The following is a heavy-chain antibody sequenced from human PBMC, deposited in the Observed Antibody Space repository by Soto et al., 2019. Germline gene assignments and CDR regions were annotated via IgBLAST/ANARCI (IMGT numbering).Heavy chain of an antibody. CDR1: GGSISSYY. CDR3: ARVEVPAAISFFDP. Sequence: SETLSLTCTVSGGSISSYYWSWIRQPPGKGLGWIGYIYYSGSTNYNPSLKSRVTISVDTSKNQFSLKLSSVTAADTAVYYCARVEVPAAISFFDPWGQGTLVTVSS. V-gene: IGHV4-59*01. CDR2: IYYSGST. J-gene: IGHJ5*02. D-gene: IGHD2-2*02.